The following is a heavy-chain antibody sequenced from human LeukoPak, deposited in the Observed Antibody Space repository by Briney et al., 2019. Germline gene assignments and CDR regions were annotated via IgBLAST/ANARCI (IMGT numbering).Heavy chain of an antibody. CDR3: AREALRNPAAGDDAFDI. CDR1: GFTFSSYE. Sequence: QSGGSLRLSCAASGFTFSSYEMDWVRQAPGKGLEWVSYISSSGSTIYYADSVKGRFTISRDNAKNSLYLQMNSLRAEDTAVYYCAREALRNPAAGDDAFDIWGQGTMVTVSS. D-gene: IGHD1-14*01. CDR2: ISSSGSTI. V-gene: IGHV3-48*03. J-gene: IGHJ3*02.